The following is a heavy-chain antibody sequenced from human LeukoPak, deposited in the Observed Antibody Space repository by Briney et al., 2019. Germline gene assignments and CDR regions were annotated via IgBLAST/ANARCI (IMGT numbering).Heavy chain of an antibody. D-gene: IGHD3-22*01. V-gene: IGHV3-23*01. CDR3: AKTGLPYYDSSGYYLALDY. J-gene: IGHJ4*02. CDR1: GFTFSSYA. CDR2: ISGSGGST. Sequence: GGSLRLSCAASGFTFSSYAMSWVRQAPGKGLEWVSAISGSGGSTYYADSVKGRFTISRDNSKNTLYLQMNSLRAEDTAVYYCAKTGLPYYDSSGYYLALDYWGQGTLVTVSS.